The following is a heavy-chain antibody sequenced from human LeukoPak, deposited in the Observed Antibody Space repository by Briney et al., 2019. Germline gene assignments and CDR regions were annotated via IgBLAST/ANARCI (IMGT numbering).Heavy chain of an antibody. CDR2: IYHSGST. D-gene: IGHD2-2*01. V-gene: IGHV4-38-2*01. CDR1: GYSISSGYY. J-gene: IGHJ5*02. CDR3: ARALVKNWFDP. Sequence: SETLSLTCAVSGYSISSGYYWGWIRQPPGQGLEWIGSIYHSGSTYYNPSLKSRVTISADTSKNQFSLKLSSVTAADTAVYYCARALVKNWFDPWGQGTLVTVSS.